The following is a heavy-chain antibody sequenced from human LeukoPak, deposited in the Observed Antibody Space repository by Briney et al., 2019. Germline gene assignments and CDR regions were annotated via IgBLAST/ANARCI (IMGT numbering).Heavy chain of an antibody. V-gene: IGHV3-21*01. J-gene: IGHJ4*02. CDR3: ARAGSGSYGYYFDN. CDR2: ISSSSSYI. Sequence: GGSLRLSCAASGFTFSSYSMNWVRQAPGKGLEWVSSISSSSSYIYYADSVKGRFTISRDNAKNSLYLQMNSLRAEDTAVYYRARAGSGSYGYYFDNWGQGTLVTVSS. CDR1: GFTFSSYS. D-gene: IGHD1-26*01.